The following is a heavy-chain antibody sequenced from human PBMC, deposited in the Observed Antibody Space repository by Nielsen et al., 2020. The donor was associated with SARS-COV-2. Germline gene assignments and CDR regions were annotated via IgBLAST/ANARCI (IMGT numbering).Heavy chain of an antibody. CDR2: FGGSGDRT. D-gene: IGHD6-13*01. V-gene: IGHV3-23*01. Sequence: GESLKISCAASGFSFSSYAMTWVRQAPGKGLEWVSAFGGSGDRTYYADSVKGRFTISRDNSKNTLYLQMNSLRADDTAVFYCAKAVRKRVAADVPYSFGLDVWGPGTTVTVSS. CDR1: GFSFSSYA. CDR3: AKAVRKRVAADVPYSFGLDV. J-gene: IGHJ6*02.